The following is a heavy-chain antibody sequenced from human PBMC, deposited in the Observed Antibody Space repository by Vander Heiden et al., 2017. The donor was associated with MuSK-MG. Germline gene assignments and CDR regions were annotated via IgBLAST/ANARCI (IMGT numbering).Heavy chain of an antibody. J-gene: IGHJ4*02. CDR1: GGSISRSSYY. CDR3: ARYDYYDRRGYYTNYFDY. CDR2: IYYIGST. Sequence: QLQLQESGPGLVKPSETLSLTCTVSGGSISRSSYYWGWIRQPPGKGLAWIGRIYYIGSTYYNKSLKRRATISVDTSKNQFSLKLSSVTDEDRDVYYCARYDYYDRRGYYTNYFDYWGQGNLVTVSS. V-gene: IGHV4-39*07. D-gene: IGHD3-22*01.